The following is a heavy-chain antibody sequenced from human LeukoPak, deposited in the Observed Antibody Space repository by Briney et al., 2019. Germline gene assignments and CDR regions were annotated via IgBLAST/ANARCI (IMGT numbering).Heavy chain of an antibody. D-gene: IGHD3-10*01. CDR1: GFTFSSYG. J-gene: IGHJ4*02. V-gene: IGHV3-33*01. Sequence: EGSLRLSCAASGFTFSSYGMHWVRQAPGKGLEWVAVIWYDGSNKYYGDSVKGRFTISRDNSKNTLYLQMNSLRAEDTAVYYCARRFGELVDYWGQGTLVTVSS. CDR2: IWYDGSNK. CDR3: ARRFGELVDY.